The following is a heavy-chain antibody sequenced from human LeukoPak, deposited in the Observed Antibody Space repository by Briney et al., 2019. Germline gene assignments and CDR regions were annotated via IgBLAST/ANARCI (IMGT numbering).Heavy chain of an antibody. CDR3: ARDSAVAGTAGWFDP. V-gene: IGHV4-39*07. D-gene: IGHD6-19*01. CDR2: IYYSGST. J-gene: IGHJ5*02. Sequence: SETLSLTCTVSGGSISSSSHYWGWIRQPPGKGLEWIGSIYYSGSTYYNPSLKSRVTISVDTSKNQFSLKLSSVTAADMAVYYCARDSAVAGTAGWFDPWGQGTLVTVSS. CDR1: GGSISSSSHY.